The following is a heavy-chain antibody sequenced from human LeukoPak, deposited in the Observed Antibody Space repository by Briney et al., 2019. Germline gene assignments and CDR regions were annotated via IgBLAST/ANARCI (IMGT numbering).Heavy chain of an antibody. CDR3: ARRYVYYYYYMDV. CDR1: GGSFSGYY. CDR2: INHSGST. D-gene: IGHD3-16*01. Sequence: PSETLSLTCAVYGGSFSGYYWSWIRQPPGKGLEWIGEINHSGSTNYNPSLKSRVTISVDTSKNQFSLKLSSVTAADTAVYYCARRYVYYYYYMDVWGKGTTVTVSS. V-gene: IGHV4-34*01. J-gene: IGHJ6*03.